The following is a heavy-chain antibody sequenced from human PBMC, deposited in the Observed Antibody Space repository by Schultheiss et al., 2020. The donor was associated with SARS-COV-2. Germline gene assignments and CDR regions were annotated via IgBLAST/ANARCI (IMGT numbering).Heavy chain of an antibody. CDR1: GGSISSSGYY. CDR3: ARPGRVGAKGGFDY. CDR2: VYYSGST. J-gene: IGHJ4*02. Sequence: SETLSLTCTVSGGSISSSGYYWGWIRQPPGKGLEWIGSVYYSGSTYYNPSLKSRVTISLDTSISLDTSKNQFSLKLSSVTAADTAVYYCARPGRVGAKGGFDYWGQGTLVTVSS. D-gene: IGHD1-26*01. V-gene: IGHV4-39*01.